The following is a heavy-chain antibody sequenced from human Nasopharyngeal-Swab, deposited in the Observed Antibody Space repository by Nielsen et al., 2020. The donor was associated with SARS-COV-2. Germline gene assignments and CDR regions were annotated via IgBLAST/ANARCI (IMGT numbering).Heavy chain of an antibody. CDR3: SKDGDWNYRFWFSY. J-gene: IGHJ4*02. V-gene: IGHV3-23*01. D-gene: IGHD2-21*02. CDR1: GFTFSSSD. Sequence: GESLKISCAASGFTFSSSDMSWVRQAPGKGLEWLSTISGHTGNSYYRDSVRGRFTISRDNPKNTLYLLLNSLRAEDTAVYYCSKDGDWNYRFWFSYWGQGTLVTVSS. CDR2: ISGHTGNS.